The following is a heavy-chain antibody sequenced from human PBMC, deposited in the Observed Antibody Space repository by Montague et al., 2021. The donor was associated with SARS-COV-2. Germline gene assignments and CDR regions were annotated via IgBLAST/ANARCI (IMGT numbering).Heavy chain of an antibody. Sequence: TLSLTCTVLGGSISSGSYYWSWIRQPAGKGLEWIGRISISGSTNYNPSLKSRVTISVDTSKNQFSLKLSSVTAADTAVYYCARDIAVAGLFDYWGQGTLVTVSS. CDR2: ISISGST. J-gene: IGHJ4*02. V-gene: IGHV4-61*02. CDR3: ARDIAVAGLFDY. D-gene: IGHD6-19*01. CDR1: GGSISSGSYY.